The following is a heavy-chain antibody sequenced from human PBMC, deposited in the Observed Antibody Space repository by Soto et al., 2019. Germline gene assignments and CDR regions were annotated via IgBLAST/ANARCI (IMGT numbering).Heavy chain of an antibody. CDR1: GGSISSYY. V-gene: IGHV4-59*01. CDR2: IYYSGST. D-gene: IGHD3-3*01. CDR3: GRNYDFWSGSLGY. Sequence: SETLSLTCTVSGGSISSYYWSWIRQPPGKGLEWIGYIYYSGSTNYNPSLKSRVTISVDTSKNQFSLKLSSVTAADTAVYYCGRNYDFWSGSLGYWGQGTLVTVSS. J-gene: IGHJ4*02.